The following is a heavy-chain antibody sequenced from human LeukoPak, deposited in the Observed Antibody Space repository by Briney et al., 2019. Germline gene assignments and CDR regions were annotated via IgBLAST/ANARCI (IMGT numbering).Heavy chain of an antibody. D-gene: IGHD3-9*01. CDR2: IYYSGST. CDR3: ARHPVLRYLGT. Sequence: SETLSLTCTVSGGSISGSSYYWGWIRQPPGKGLEWMGSIYYSGSTYYNPSLKSRVTISADTSKNQFSLKLSSVTAADTAVYYCARHPVLRYLGTWGRGTLVTVSS. CDR1: GGSISGSSYY. J-gene: IGHJ5*02. V-gene: IGHV4-39*01.